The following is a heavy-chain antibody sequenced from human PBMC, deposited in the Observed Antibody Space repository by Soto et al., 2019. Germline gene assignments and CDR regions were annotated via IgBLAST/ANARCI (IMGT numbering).Heavy chain of an antibody. J-gene: IGHJ6*02. CDR1: GGNITSRGSY. Sequence: SVTHSLSKTVSGGNITSRGSYWTWLRQHPGKGLEWIGNILYSEKNYDNPSLKSRVTISLDTSKNQFSLKVNSVTAADTAVYYCVRDRGTTLRMDVWGQGTTVTVSS. CDR2: ILYSEKN. V-gene: IGHV4-31*02. CDR3: VRDRGTTLRMDV. D-gene: IGHD3-10*01.